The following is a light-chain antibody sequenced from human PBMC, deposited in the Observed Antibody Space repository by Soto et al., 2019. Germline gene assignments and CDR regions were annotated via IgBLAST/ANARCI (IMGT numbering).Light chain of an antibody. J-gene: IGKJ5*01. CDR1: QRVDDSH. Sequence: IVWTQYPDTLSLSPGERATLSCRASQRVDDSHLAWYQLRPGQAPRLLIYGASTRATGIPDRFSGSGSGTDFSLTIRGLKPEDFAVYYCQQYRMSPNTFGQGRRLEIK. V-gene: IGKV3-20*01. CDR3: QQYRMSPNT. CDR2: GAS.